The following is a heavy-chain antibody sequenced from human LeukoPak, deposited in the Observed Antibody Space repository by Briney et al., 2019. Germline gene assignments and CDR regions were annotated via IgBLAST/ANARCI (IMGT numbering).Heavy chain of an antibody. D-gene: IGHD7-27*01. CDR1: GFTFSTYW. J-gene: IGHJ4*02. CDR3: ARDLNWEAY. Sequence: GGSLRLSCAASGFTFSTYWMTWVRQAPGKGLEWVANIKPDGSQIYYVDSVKGRFTISRDNAKNSLYLQMNSLRAEDTAVYYCARDLNWEAYWGQGTLVTVSS. V-gene: IGHV3-7*01. CDR2: IKPDGSQI.